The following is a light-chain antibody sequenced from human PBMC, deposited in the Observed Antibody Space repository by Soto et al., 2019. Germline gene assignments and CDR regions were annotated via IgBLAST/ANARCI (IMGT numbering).Light chain of an antibody. CDR3: QQYYSPWT. CDR2: WAS. J-gene: IGKJ1*01. Sequence: DIVMTQSPDSLAVSLGERATINCKSSQSVLYSSNNKNYLAWYQQKPGQPPKLLIYWASTRKSGVPDRFSGSGSGTDFTLTISSLQAEDVAVYYCQQYYSPWTFGQGTKVEIK. CDR1: QSVLYSSNNKNY. V-gene: IGKV4-1*01.